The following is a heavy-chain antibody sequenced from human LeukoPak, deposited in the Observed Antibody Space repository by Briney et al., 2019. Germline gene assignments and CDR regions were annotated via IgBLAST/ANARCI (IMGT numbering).Heavy chain of an antibody. Sequence: GGSLRLSCAASGFTFSSYNTNSVRQAPGKGLECVSSITSISSYIYYADSVKGRFTISRDNAKNSLYLQMNSLRAEDTAVYYCAREPYSGRYGDYYYFYMDVWGKGSTVTISS. CDR2: ITSISSYI. V-gene: IGHV3-21*01. D-gene: IGHD1-26*01. J-gene: IGHJ6*03. CDR1: GFTFSSYN. CDR3: AREPYSGRYGDYYYFYMDV.